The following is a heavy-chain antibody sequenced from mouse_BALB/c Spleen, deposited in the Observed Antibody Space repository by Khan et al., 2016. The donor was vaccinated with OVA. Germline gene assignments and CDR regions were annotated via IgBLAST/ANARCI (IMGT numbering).Heavy chain of an antibody. CDR3: ARHWVGVMDY. D-gene: IGHD1-1*01. J-gene: IGHJ4*01. CDR2: ISSGGTYT. CDR1: GFTFSTYG. V-gene: IGHV5-6*01. Sequence: EVELVESGGDLVKPGGSLKLSCTASGFTFSTYGMSWVRQTPDKRLEWVATISSGGTYTYYPDSVMGRFTISRDNAKNTLYLQMSSLRSADTAMYYCARHWVGVMDYWGQGTSVTVSS.